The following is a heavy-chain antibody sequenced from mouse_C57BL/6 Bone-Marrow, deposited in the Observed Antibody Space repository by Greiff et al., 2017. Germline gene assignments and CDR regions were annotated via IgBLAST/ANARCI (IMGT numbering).Heavy chain of an antibody. CDR2: IYPRSGNT. J-gene: IGHJ2*01. D-gene: IGHD2-3*01. CDR3: ASDGYYGRGH. Sequence: VQLQESGAELARPGASVKLSCKASGYTFTSYGISWVKQRTGQGLEWIGEIYPRSGNTYYNEKFKGKATLTADKSSSTAYMELRSLTSEDSAVXFCASDGYYGRGHWGQGTTLTVSS. CDR1: GYTFTSYG. V-gene: IGHV1-81*01.